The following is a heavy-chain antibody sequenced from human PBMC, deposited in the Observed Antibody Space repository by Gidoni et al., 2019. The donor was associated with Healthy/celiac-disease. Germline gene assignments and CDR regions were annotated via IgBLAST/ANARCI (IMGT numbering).Heavy chain of an antibody. Sequence: EVQLVESGGGLVQPGGSLRLSCAASGFTFSSYWMHWVRQAPGKGLVWVSRINSDGSSTSYADSVKGRFTISRDNAKNTLYLQMNSLRAEDTAVYYCARVLHSGSFGSSGYYYADYWGQGTLVTVSS. J-gene: IGHJ4*02. CDR3: ARVLHSGSFGSSGYYYADY. D-gene: IGHD3-22*01. V-gene: IGHV3-74*01. CDR2: INSDGSST. CDR1: GFTFSSYW.